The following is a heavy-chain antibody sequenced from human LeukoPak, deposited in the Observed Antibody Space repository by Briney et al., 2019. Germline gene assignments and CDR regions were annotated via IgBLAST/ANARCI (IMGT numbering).Heavy chain of an antibody. D-gene: IGHD3-10*01. V-gene: IGHV4-34*01. CDR3: ARGGRYYGSGSYYNLDY. CDR2: INHSGST. CDR1: GGFFSGYY. J-gene: IGHJ4*02. Sequence: KPSETLSLTCAVYGGFFSGYYWSWIRQPPGKGLEWIGEINHSGSTNYNPSLKSRVTISVDTSKNQFSLKLSSVTAADTAVYYCARGGRYYGSGSYYNLDYWGQGTLVTVSS.